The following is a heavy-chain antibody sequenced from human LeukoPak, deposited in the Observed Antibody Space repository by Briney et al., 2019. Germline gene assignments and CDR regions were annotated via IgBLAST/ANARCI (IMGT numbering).Heavy chain of an antibody. D-gene: IGHD3-22*01. CDR3: ATQTITLVVVISPFDY. CDR1: GFTSSSYW. V-gene: IGHV3-30*02. CDR2: IQDDGAKT. Sequence: GGSLRLSCAASGFTSSSYWMHWVRQAPGKGLEWGALIQDDGAKTNYADSVRGRFTISRDNSRSTVYLQMNSLKPDDTAVYYCATQTITLVVVISPFDYWGQGALVTVSS. J-gene: IGHJ4*02.